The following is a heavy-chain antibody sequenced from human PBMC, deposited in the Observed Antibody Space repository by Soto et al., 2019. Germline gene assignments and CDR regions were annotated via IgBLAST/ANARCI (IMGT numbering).Heavy chain of an antibody. J-gene: IGHJ4*02. CDR1: GGSISSGGYY. D-gene: IGHD3-10*01. V-gene: IGHV4-31*03. Sequence: QVQLQESGPGLVKPSQTLSLTCTVSGGSISSGGYYWSWIRQHPGKGLEWIGYIYYSGSTYYNPSLKSRVTISLDTSKNQFSLKLSSVTAADTAVYYCARVRYYYGSGSYLNFDYWGQGTLVTVSS. CDR2: IYYSGST. CDR3: ARVRYYYGSGSYLNFDY.